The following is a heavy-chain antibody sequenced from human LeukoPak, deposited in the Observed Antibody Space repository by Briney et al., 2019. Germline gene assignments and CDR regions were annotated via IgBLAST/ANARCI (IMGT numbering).Heavy chain of an antibody. D-gene: IGHD4-17*01. CDR3: ARAATVTTGDEY. CDR1: GGSLSSGDYY. Sequence: SETLSLTCTVSGGSLSSGDYYWSWIRQPPGKGLEWIGYIYYSGSTYYNPSLKSRVTISVDTSKNQFSLKLSSVAAADTAVYYCARAATVTTGDEYWGQGTLVTVS. J-gene: IGHJ4*02. CDR2: IYYSGST. V-gene: IGHV4-30-4*08.